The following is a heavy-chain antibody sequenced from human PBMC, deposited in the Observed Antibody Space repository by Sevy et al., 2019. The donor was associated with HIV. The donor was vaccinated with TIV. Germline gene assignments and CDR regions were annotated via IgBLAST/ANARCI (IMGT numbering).Heavy chain of an antibody. J-gene: IGHJ3*01. CDR2: ISYSGRT. Sequence: SETLSLTCTVSGGSISSLNDYWSWIRQHPGKGLEWIGYISYSGRTSYNPSLKSRLTISLDTSKNQFSLRLSSVTAADTALFYCARANAYLTSDAFDLWGQGTMVTVSS. CDR3: ARANAYLTSDAFDL. V-gene: IGHV4-31*03. CDR1: GGSISSLNDY. D-gene: IGHD1-26*01.